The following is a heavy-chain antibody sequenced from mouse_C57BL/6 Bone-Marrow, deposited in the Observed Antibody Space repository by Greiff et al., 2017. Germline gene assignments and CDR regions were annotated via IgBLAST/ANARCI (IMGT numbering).Heavy chain of an antibody. Sequence: QVQLQQPGAELVRPGTSVRLSCKASGYTFTSYWLHWVKQRPGQGLEWIGVIDPSASYTNYNQKFKGKSTLTVDTSSRTAYMQLSSLTSEDSAVYYCARDILPSYAMDYWGQGTSVTVSS. V-gene: IGHV1-59*01. CDR1: GYTFTSYW. CDR2: IDPSASYT. CDR3: ARDILPSYAMDY. D-gene: IGHD1-1*01. J-gene: IGHJ4*01.